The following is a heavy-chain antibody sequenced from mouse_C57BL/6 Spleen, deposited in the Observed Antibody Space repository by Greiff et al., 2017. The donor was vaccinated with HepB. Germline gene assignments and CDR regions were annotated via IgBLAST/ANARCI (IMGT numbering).Heavy chain of an antibody. V-gene: IGHV10-1*01. J-gene: IGHJ1*03. CDR3: VRGDYYGSE. CDR2: IRSKSNNYAT. D-gene: IGHD1-1*01. Sequence: EVQLVESGGGLVQPKGSLKLSCAASGFSFTTYAMNWVRQAPGKGLEWVARIRSKSNNYATYYADSVKDRFTISRDDSESMLYLQMNNLKTEDIAVYCCVRGDYYGSEWGKGTTVTVSS. CDR1: GFSFTTYA.